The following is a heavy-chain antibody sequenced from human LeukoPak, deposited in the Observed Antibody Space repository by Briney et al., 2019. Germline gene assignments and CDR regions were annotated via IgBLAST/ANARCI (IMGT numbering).Heavy chain of an antibody. D-gene: IGHD2-21*02. CDR1: GGSFSGYY. CDR3: ARVRGGDPVGGTRDAFDI. V-gene: IGHV4-34*01. CDR2: INHSGST. Sequence: SSETLSLTCAVYGGSFSGYYWSWIREPPGKGLEWIGEINHSGSTYYNPSLKSRVTISVDRSKNQFSLKLSSVTAADTAVYYCARVRGGDPVGGTRDAFDIWGQGTMVTVSS. J-gene: IGHJ3*02.